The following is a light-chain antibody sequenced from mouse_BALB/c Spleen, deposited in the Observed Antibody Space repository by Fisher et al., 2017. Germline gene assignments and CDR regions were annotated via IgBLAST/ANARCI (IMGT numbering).Light chain of an antibody. V-gene: IGKV4-55*01. CDR3: QQWSSNPLT. J-gene: IGKJ5*01. CDR1: SSVSSSY. CDR2: DTS. Sequence: IVLTQSTAIMSASLGERVTMTCTASSSVSSSYMHWYQQKPGSSPRLLIYDTSNLASGVPVRFSGSGSGTSYSLTISRMEAEDAATYYCQQWSSNPLTFGAGTKLELK.